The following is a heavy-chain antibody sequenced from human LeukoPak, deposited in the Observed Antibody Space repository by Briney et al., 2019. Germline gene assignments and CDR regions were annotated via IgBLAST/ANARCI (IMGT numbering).Heavy chain of an antibody. Sequence: AGGSLRLSCAASGFTFSSYAMSWLRQAPGKGLEWVSAISGSGGSTYYADSVKGRFTISRDNSKNTLYLQMNSLRAEDTAVYYCAKVEKVAGRYYFDYSGQGTLVAVSS. CDR3: AKVEKVAGRYYFDY. CDR2: ISGSGGST. D-gene: IGHD6-19*01. CDR1: GFTFSSYA. V-gene: IGHV3-23*01. J-gene: IGHJ4*02.